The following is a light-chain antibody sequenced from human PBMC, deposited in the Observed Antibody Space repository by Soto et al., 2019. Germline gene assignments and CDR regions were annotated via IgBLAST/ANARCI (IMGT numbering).Light chain of an antibody. CDR1: SSDVGVYNY. V-gene: IGLV2-14*03. J-gene: IGLJ1*01. Sequence: QSVLTQPASVSGAPGQSIPISCTGTSSDVGVYNYVSWYQHHPGKAPKLMIYDVSNRPSGVSNRFSGSKSGNTASLTISGLQPEDEADYYCSSYTSSSTLSTYVFGTGTKVTVL. CDR2: DVS. CDR3: SSYTSSSTLSTYV.